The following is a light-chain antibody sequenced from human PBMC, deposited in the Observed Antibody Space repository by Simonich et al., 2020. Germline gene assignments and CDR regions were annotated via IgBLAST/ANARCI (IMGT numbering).Light chain of an antibody. V-gene: IGKV4-1*01. J-gene: IGKJ1*01. CDR2: WAS. Sequence: DIVMTQSPDSLAVSLGERSTINCKSSQGVLYSSNTKTYLAWYQQKPGQPPKLLIYWASTGEAGVPDRFCGSGSGPDFSRAVSSLQAEGGAVDDGQQYYSTPQTFGQGTKVEIK. CDR3: QQYYSTPQT. CDR1: QGVLYSSNTKTY.